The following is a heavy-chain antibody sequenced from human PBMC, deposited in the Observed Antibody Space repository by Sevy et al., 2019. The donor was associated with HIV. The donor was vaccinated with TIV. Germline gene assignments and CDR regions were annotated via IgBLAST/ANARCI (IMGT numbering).Heavy chain of an antibody. D-gene: IGHD3-16*01. CDR3: VKEGGGGGGDH. J-gene: IGHJ4*02. Sequence: GGSLRLSCAASGFSFSSYGMHWVRQAPGKGLEWMSYIQYDGSNKDYADSVKGRFTISRDNSKNTLYLQMNSLRVEDTAVFYCVKEGGGGGGDHWGQGTLGTVSS. V-gene: IGHV3-30*02. CDR1: GFSFSSYG. CDR2: IQYDGSNK.